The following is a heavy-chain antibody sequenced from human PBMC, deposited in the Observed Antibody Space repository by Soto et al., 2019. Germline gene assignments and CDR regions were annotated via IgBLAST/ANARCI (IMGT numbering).Heavy chain of an antibody. V-gene: IGHV3-33*01. CDR3: ARVAVQEVEILTGYSDYHYYYGMDV. Sequence: VQLVESGGGVVQPGRSLRLSCAASGFTFSRNGMHWVRQAPGKGLEWVAIIWYDGSNQYYADSVKGRFTISRDNSKNPLSLPMNSLRAEDTAVYYCARVAVQEVEILTGYSDYHYYYGMDVWGQGTTVTVSS. CDR2: IWYDGSNQ. J-gene: IGHJ6*02. D-gene: IGHD3-9*01. CDR1: GFTFSRNG.